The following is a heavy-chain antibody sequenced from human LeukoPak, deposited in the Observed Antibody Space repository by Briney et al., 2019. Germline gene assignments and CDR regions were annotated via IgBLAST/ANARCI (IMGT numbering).Heavy chain of an antibody. CDR2: IKSKIDGGTT. J-gene: IGHJ4*02. Sequence: GGSLSLSCAASGFTFDTAWMNWVRQAPGKGLEWVGRIKSKIDGGTTDYAAPVKGRFTISRDDSKSTLYLQMNSLTAEDIGVYYCTTDVVGIVIVYWGQGTLVTVSS. CDR3: TTDVVGIVIVY. D-gene: IGHD1-26*01. CDR1: GFTFDTAW. V-gene: IGHV3-15*07.